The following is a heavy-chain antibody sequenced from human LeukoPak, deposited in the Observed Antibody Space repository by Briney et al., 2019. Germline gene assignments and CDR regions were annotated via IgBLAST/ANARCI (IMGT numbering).Heavy chain of an antibody. J-gene: IGHJ4*02. Sequence: GGSLRLSCAASGFSLSAYWMTWVRQAPGKGLEWVANINRDGSQKNHVDSVKGRFTISRDNAKNSLYLQMNSLRAEDTAVYYCAKGESVLMVYATDYWGQGTLVTVSS. V-gene: IGHV3-7*03. CDR1: GFSLSAYW. CDR2: INRDGSQK. D-gene: IGHD2-8*01. CDR3: AKGESVLMVYATDY.